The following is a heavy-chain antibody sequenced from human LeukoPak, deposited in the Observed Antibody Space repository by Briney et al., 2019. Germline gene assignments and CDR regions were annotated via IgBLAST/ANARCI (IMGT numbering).Heavy chain of an antibody. V-gene: IGHV4-59*01. J-gene: IGHJ4*02. CDR2: IYYSGST. D-gene: IGHD6-13*01. CDR1: GGSISSYY. CDR3: ARGPLKNSSRIAAAGTSGY. Sequence: SETLSLTCTVSGGSISSYYWSWIRQPPGKGLEWIGYIYYSGSTNYNPSLKSRVTISVDTSKNQFSLKLSSVTAADTAVYYCARGPLKNSSRIAAAGTSGYWGQGTLVTVSS.